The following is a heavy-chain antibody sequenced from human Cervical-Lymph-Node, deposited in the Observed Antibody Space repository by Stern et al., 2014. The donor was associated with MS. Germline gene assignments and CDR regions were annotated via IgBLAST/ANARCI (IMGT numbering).Heavy chain of an antibody. CDR3: ARDDRGSSWYRFDF. D-gene: IGHD6-13*01. CDR1: GGSISTDGYY. CDR2: IYYSGST. V-gene: IGHV4-31*03. Sequence: VHLVESGPGVAKPSQTLSLTCTVSGGSISTDGYYWTWIRQHPGKGLEWIGYIYYSGSTYYNPSLKSRVTMSLDTSKNQFSLNLSSVTAADTAIYYCARDDRGSSWYRFDFWGQGTLVTVSS. J-gene: IGHJ4*02.